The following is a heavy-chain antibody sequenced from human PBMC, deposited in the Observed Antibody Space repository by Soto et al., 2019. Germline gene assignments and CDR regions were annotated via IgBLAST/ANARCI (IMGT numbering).Heavy chain of an antibody. V-gene: IGHV3-74*01. D-gene: IGHD6-6*01. CDR2: INSDGSST. CDR1: GFTFSSYW. J-gene: IGHJ5*02. CDR3: ARVYSSSSYWFDP. Sequence: GGSLRLSCAASGFTFSSYWMHWVRQAPGKGLVWVSRINSDGSSTSYADSVKGRFTISRDNAKNTLYLQMNSLRAEDTAVYYCARVYSSSSYWFDPWGQGTLVTVSS.